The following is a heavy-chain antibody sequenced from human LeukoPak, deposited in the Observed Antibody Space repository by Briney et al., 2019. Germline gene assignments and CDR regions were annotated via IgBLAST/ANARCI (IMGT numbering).Heavy chain of an antibody. CDR1: GYTFTSYA. V-gene: IGHV1-69*13. Sequence: SVKVSCKASGYTFTSYAMNWVRQAPGQGLEWMGGIIPIFGTANYAQKFQGRVTITADESTSTAYMELSSLRSEDTAVYYCASHHSSSWYDAVDYWGQGTLVTVSS. J-gene: IGHJ4*02. CDR3: ASHHSSSWYDAVDY. D-gene: IGHD6-13*01. CDR2: IIPIFGTA.